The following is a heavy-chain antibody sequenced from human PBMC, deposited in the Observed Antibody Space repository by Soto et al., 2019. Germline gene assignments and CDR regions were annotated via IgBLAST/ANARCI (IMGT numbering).Heavy chain of an antibody. CDR3: ARVVVRAARPGYFDY. CDR2: TLPIFGTA. D-gene: IGHD6-6*01. V-gene: IGHV1-69*13. J-gene: IGHJ4*02. CDR1: RVTFSSSA. Sequence: SVKVSCKASRVTFSSSAISWVRPAPGQGLEWMGRTLPIFGTANYAQKFQGRVTITADESTSTAYMELSSLRSEDTAVYYCARVVVRAARPGYFDYWGQGTLVTVSS.